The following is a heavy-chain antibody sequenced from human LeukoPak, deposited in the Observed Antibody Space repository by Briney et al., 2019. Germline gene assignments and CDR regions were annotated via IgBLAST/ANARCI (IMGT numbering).Heavy chain of an antibody. CDR3: AKLRGLRTFDY. D-gene: IGHD5-12*01. CDR1: GFTFSSYA. J-gene: IGHJ4*02. CDR2: LSGSGGST. Sequence: GGSLRLSCAASGFTFSSYAMSWVRQAPGKGLEWVSALSGSGGSTYYADSVKGRFTVSRDNSKNALYLQMNSLTAEDTAVYYCAKLRGLRTFDYWGQGTVVTVSS. V-gene: IGHV3-23*01.